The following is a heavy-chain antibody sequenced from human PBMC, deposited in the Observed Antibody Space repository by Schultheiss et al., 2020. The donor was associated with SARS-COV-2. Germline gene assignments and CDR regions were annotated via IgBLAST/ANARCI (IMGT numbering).Heavy chain of an antibody. CDR1: GGSFSGYY. CDR3: ARVIAARPGYYYGMDV. CDR2: IYHSGST. D-gene: IGHD6-6*01. J-gene: IGHJ6*02. Sequence: SETLSLTCAVYGGSFSGYYWSWIRQPPGKGLEWIGEIYHSGSTNYNPSLKSRVTISVDTSKNQFSLKLSSVTAADTAVYYCARVIAARPGYYYGMDVWGQGTTVTVSS. V-gene: IGHV4-34*01.